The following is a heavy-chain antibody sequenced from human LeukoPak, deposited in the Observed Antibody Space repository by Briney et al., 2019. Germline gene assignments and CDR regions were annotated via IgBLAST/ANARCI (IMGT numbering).Heavy chain of an antibody. CDR1: GFTFSSYG. J-gene: IGHJ4*02. Sequence: GGSLRLSCAASGFTFSSYGMHWVCQAPGKGLEWVAVIWYDGSNKYYADSVKGRFTISRDNSKNTLYLQMDSLRAEDTAVYYCARGRGESYYSDYWGQGTLVTVSS. CDR2: IWYDGSNK. CDR3: ARGRGESYYSDY. V-gene: IGHV3-33*01. D-gene: IGHD1-26*01.